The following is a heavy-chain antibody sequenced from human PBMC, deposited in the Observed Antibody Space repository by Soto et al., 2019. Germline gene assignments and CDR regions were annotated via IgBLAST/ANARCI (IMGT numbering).Heavy chain of an antibody. V-gene: IGHV1-2*04. D-gene: IGHD3-10*01. CDR3: ARHKLYGSGTGAGYGMDV. CDR2: INPNSGGT. J-gene: IGHJ6*02. CDR1: GYTFTGYY. Sequence: ASVKVSCKASGYTFTGYYMHWVRQAPGQGLEWMGWINPNSGGTNYAQKFQGWVTMTRDTSISTAYMELSSLRVEDTAVYYCARHKLYGSGTGAGYGMDVWGQGTTVTVSS.